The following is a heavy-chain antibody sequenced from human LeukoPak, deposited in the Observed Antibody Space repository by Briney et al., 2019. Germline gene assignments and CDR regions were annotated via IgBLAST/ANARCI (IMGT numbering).Heavy chain of an antibody. CDR1: GFSLSTYA. CDR2: ITWNSDNI. D-gene: IGHD3-16*01. CDR3: AKGGGGRLIYYYYMDV. V-gene: IGHV3-9*03. J-gene: IGHJ6*03. Sequence: PGGSLRLSCEASGFSLSTYAMHWVRQAPGKGLEWVSGITWNSDNIEYADSVKGRFTISRDNAKNSLYLQMNSLRAEDMALYYCAKGGGGRLIYYYYMDVWGKGTTVTVSS.